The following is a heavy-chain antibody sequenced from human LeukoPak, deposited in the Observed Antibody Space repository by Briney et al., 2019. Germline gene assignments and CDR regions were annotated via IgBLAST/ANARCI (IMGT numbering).Heavy chain of an antibody. V-gene: IGHV3-53*01. J-gene: IGHJ4*02. CDR1: GFTVSTNY. D-gene: IGHD2-15*01. CDR2: IYSDGTT. Sequence: PGGSLRLSCAASGFTVSTNYMSWVRQAPGKGLEWVSVIYSDGTTYYADSVKGRFTISRDNSKNTLYLQMNSLRAEDTTVYYCAREGRYCSGGSCYPTFDYWGQGTLVTVSS. CDR3: AREGRYCSGGSCYPTFDY.